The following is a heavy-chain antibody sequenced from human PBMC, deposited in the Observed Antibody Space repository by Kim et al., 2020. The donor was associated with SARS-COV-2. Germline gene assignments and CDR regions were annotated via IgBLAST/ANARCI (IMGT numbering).Heavy chain of an antibody. V-gene: IGHV3-9*01. CDR2: ISWNSGSI. Sequence: GGSLRLSCAASGFTFDDYAMHWVRQAPGKGLEWVSGISWNSGSIGYADSVKGRFTISRDNAKNSLYLQMNSLRAEDTALYYCAKDYHTMIVVVTGAFDIWGQGTMVTVSS. D-gene: IGHD3-22*01. J-gene: IGHJ3*02. CDR1: GFTFDDYA. CDR3: AKDYHTMIVVVTGAFDI.